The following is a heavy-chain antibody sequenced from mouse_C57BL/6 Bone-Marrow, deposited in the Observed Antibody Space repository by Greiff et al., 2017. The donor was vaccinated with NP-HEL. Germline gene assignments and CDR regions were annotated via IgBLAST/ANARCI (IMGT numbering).Heavy chain of an antibody. Sequence: QVQLKQSGPELVKPGASVKISCKASGYAFSSSWMNWVKQRPGKGLEWIGRIYPGDGDTNYNGKFKGKATLTADKSSSTAYMQLSSLTSEDSAVYFCARLGGNYVRFAYWGQGTLVTVSA. CDR1: GYAFSSSW. CDR2: IYPGDGDT. CDR3: ARLGGNYVRFAY. D-gene: IGHD2-1*01. V-gene: IGHV1-82*01. J-gene: IGHJ3*01.